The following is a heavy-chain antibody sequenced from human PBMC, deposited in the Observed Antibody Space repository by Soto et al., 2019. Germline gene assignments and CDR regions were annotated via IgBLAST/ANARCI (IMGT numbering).Heavy chain of an antibody. CDR2: IYWDDDE. D-gene: IGHD2-15*01. CDR1: GFSLSTSGVG. J-gene: IGHJ6*02. Sequence: QITLKESGPTLVKPTQTLTLTCTFSGFSLSTSGVGVAWIRQSPGKALEWFALIYWDDDERYGPSLKTRLTITKDTSKNQVVLTMTNMDPVDTATYYCAHKGGRGAGMDVWGQGTTVTVSS. CDR3: AHKGGRGAGMDV. V-gene: IGHV2-5*05.